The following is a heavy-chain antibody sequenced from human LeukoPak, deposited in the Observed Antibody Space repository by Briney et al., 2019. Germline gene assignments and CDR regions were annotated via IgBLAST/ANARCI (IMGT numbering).Heavy chain of an antibody. CDR1: GFTFSSYW. V-gene: IGHV3-74*01. CDR2: INTDGSST. J-gene: IGHJ4*02. CDR3: AKGGIAAPDY. Sequence: GGSLRLSCAASGFTFSSYWMHWVRQAPGKGLVWVSRINTDGSSTRYADPVKGRFTISRDNAKNTLYLQMNSLRAEDTAVYYCAKGGIAAPDYWGQGTLVTVSS. D-gene: IGHD6-13*01.